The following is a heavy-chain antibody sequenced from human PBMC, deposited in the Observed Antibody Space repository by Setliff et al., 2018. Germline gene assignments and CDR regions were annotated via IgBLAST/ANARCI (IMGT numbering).Heavy chain of an antibody. V-gene: IGHV1-18*01. Sequence: RASVKVSCKASGYSFPSYGISWVRQAPGQGLEWMGWISAYNGFIIYAQMFQGRVIMTTDTSTSTAYMELRSLRSDDTAVYYCARDRPMVVVADNLALFDYWGQGTLVTVS. D-gene: IGHD2-15*01. CDR3: ARDRPMVVVADNLALFDY. J-gene: IGHJ4*02. CDR1: GYSFPSYG. CDR2: ISAYNGFI.